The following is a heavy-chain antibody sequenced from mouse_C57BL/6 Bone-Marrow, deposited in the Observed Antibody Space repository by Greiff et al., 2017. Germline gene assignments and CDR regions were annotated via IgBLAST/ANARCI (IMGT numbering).Heavy chain of an antibody. V-gene: IGHV14-2*01. CDR3: ARGGGTWFDY. J-gene: IGHJ2*01. Sequence: VQLQQSGAELVKPGASVKLSCTASGFNIKDYYMHWVKQRTEQGLEWIGRIDPEDGETKSAPKFQGKATITADTSSNTAYLQLSSLTSEDTAVDYCARGGGTWFDYWGQGTTLTVSS. CDR1: GFNIKDYY. D-gene: IGHD3-3*01. CDR2: IDPEDGET.